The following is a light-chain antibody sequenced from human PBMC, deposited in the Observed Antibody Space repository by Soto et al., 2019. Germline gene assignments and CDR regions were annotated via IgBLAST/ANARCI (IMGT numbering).Light chain of an antibody. J-gene: IGKJ1*01. CDR1: QSISSY. Sequence: IQMTQSASSLSASLGDRVTITCRASQSISSYLNWYQQKPAKAPKLLIYAASSLQSGVPSRFSGSGSGTDFTLTISSLQPEDFATYYCQQSYSTPTWTFGQGTKVDIK. V-gene: IGKV1-39*01. CDR2: AAS. CDR3: QQSYSTPTWT.